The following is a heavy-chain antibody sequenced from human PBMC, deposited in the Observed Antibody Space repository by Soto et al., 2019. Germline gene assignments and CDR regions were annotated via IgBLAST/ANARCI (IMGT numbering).Heavy chain of an antibody. Sequence: QVQLQESGPGLLKPSETLSLSCSVSGGSITNHYWSWIRQPPGKGLEWIGYIYSSGSVNYNPSLKRRSIMAVYTSKSQLALTLGAVTAADTAVYDCARGGVREGPYYYRGLDVWGQGSTVIVSS. CDR3: ARGGVREGPYYYRGLDV. CDR1: GGSITNHY. J-gene: IGHJ6*02. CDR2: IYSSGSV. V-gene: IGHV4-59*11. D-gene: IGHD3-10*01.